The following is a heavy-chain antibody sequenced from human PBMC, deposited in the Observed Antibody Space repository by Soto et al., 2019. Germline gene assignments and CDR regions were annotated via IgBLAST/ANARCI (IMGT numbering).Heavy chain of an antibody. CDR2: ISTSSSTI. D-gene: IGHD6-25*01. CDR1: GFTGSNYS. V-gene: IGHV3-48*01. Sequence: EVQLVESGGGLVQPGGSLRLSCAASGFTGSNYSMNWVRQAPGQGLEWVSYISTSSSTIYYADSVKGRFTISRDNAKHSLFLQMNRLRAEDTAVYYGARATAAGWGQGTLGTVSS. J-gene: IGHJ4*02. CDR3: ARATAAG.